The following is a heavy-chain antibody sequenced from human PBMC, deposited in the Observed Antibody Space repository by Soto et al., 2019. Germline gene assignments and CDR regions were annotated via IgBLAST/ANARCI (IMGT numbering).Heavy chain of an antibody. J-gene: IGHJ6*02. CDR2: IWFDGSKN. Sequence: QMQLVESGGGVVQPGRSLRLSCAASGFTFRSYGIHWVRQAPGKGLEWVALIWFDGSKNYYVDSVKGRFAVSRDNSKNSLYLQMNSLRVEDTAVYYCARDRLVPYGYGMDVWGQGTTFTVSS. D-gene: IGHD2-2*01. CDR1: GFTFRSYG. CDR3: ARDRLVPYGYGMDV. V-gene: IGHV3-33*01.